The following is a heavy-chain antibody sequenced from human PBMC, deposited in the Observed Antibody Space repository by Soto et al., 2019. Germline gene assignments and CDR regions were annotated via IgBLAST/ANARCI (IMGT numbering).Heavy chain of an antibody. CDR3: ARGTKTKYSYGTTSLDY. Sequence: QVQLVQSGAEVKKPGASVKVSCKASGYTFTSYYMHWVRQAPGQGLEWMGIINPSGGSTSYAQKFQGRVTMTRDTSTSTVYMELSSLRSEDTAVYYCARGTKTKYSYGTTSLDYWGQGTLVTVSS. CDR1: GYTFTSYY. V-gene: IGHV1-46*01. CDR2: INPSGGST. D-gene: IGHD5-18*01. J-gene: IGHJ4*02.